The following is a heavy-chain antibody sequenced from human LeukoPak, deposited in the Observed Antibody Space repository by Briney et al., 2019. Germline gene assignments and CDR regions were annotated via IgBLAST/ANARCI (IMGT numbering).Heavy chain of an antibody. J-gene: IGHJ4*02. Sequence: GGSLRLSCAASGFTFNSYWMTWVRQAPGKGLEWVADIKQDGSDKYYAGSVKGRFTISRDNAKNSLYLQMNGLRAEDTAVYFCARYNSAWKTDDYWGQGTLATVSS. CDR3: ARYNSAWKTDDY. CDR2: IKQDGSDK. V-gene: IGHV3-7*03. CDR1: GFTFNSYW. D-gene: IGHD6-19*01.